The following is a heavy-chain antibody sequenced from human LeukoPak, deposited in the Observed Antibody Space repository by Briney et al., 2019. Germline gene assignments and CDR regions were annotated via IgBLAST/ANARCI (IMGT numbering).Heavy chain of an antibody. CDR1: GGTFSSYA. CDR2: IIPIFGTA. D-gene: IGHD5-18*01. J-gene: IGHJ6*03. Sequence: WASVKVSCKASGGTFSSYAISWARQAPGQGLEWMGGIIPIFGTANYAQKFQGRVTITADESTSTAYMELSSLRSEDTAVYYCARDWSRYSYGTTYYYYMDVWGKGTTVTISS. V-gene: IGHV1-69*13. CDR3: ARDWSRYSYGTTYYYYMDV.